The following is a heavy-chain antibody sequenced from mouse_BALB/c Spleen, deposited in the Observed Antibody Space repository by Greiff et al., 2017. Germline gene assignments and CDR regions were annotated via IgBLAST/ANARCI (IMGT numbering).Heavy chain of an antibody. CDR1: GFTFSSYA. Sequence: DVMLVESGGGLVKPGGSLKLSCAASGFTFSSYAMSWVRQTPEKRLEWVATISSGGSYTYYPDSVKGRFTISRDNAKNTLYLQMSSLRSEDTAMYYCARDYYGYFDVWGAGTTVTVSS. J-gene: IGHJ1*01. V-gene: IGHV5-9-1*01. D-gene: IGHD2-4*01. CDR2: ISSGGSYT. CDR3: ARDYYGYFDV.